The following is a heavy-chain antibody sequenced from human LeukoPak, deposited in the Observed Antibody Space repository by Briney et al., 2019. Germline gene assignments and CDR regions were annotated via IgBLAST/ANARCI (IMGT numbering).Heavy chain of an antibody. CDR3: AKDSWLPPHYFDY. V-gene: IGHV3-30*02. D-gene: IGHD5-18*01. CDR2: IRYDGSNK. Sequence: PGGSLRLSCAASGFTFSSYGMHWVRQAPGKGLEWVAFIRYDGSNKYYADSVKGRFTISRDNSKNTLYLQMNSLRAEDTAAYYCAKDSWLPPHYFDYWGQGTLVTVSS. J-gene: IGHJ4*02. CDR1: GFTFSSYG.